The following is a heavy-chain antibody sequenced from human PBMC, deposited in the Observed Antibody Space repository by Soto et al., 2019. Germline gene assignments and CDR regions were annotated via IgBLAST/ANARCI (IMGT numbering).Heavy chain of an antibody. D-gene: IGHD6-19*01. CDR1: GYTFTSYG. J-gene: IGHJ5*02. Sequence: ASVKVSCKASGYTFTSYGISWVRQAPGQGLEWMGWISAYNGNTNYAQKLQGRVTMTTDTSTSTAYMELRSLRSDDTAVYYCARDGHGWLVTGNWFDPCGQRNLLAVSS. V-gene: IGHV1-18*01. CDR3: ARDGHGWLVTGNWFDP. CDR2: ISAYNGNT.